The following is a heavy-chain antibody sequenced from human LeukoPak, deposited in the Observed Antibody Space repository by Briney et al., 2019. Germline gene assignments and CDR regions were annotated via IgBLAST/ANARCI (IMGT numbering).Heavy chain of an antibody. J-gene: IGHJ4*02. D-gene: IGHD1-14*01. CDR3: AREFSGMRSFDY. CDR1: GYTFSGYH. V-gene: IGHV1-2*02. CDR2: INPNNGGT. Sequence: GASVKVSCKASGYTFSGYHMHWVRQAPGQGLEWMGWINPNNGGTNYAQKFQDRVTMTRDTSISTAYMELSRLRSDDTAAYYCAREFSGMRSFDYWGQGTLVTVSS.